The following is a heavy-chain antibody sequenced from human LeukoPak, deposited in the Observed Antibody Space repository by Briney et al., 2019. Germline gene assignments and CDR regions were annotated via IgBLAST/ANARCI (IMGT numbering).Heavy chain of an antibody. J-gene: IGHJ4*02. CDR3: ARDIEAAGLFLDY. Sequence: GGSLRLSCTASGFSFSSYWMSWVRQAPGKGLEWVANMKYDGSEKYYVDSVKGRFTISRDNAKNSLYLQMNSLRAEDTAVYYCARDIEAAGLFLDYWGQGTLVTVSS. D-gene: IGHD6-13*01. V-gene: IGHV3-7*01. CDR2: MKYDGSEK. CDR1: GFSFSSYW.